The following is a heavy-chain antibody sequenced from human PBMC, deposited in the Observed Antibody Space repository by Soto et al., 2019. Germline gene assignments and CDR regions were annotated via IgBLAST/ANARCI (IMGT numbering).Heavy chain of an antibody. CDR3: ARDARRGYYYYGMDV. D-gene: IGHD3-10*01. Sequence: ASVKVSCKASGGTFSSYAISWVRQAPGQGLEWMGGIIPIFGTANYAQKFQGRVTITADESTSTAYMELSSLRSEDTAVYYCARDARRGYYYYGMDVWGQGTTVTVSS. CDR2: IIPIFGTA. J-gene: IGHJ6*02. CDR1: GGTFSSYA. V-gene: IGHV1-69*13.